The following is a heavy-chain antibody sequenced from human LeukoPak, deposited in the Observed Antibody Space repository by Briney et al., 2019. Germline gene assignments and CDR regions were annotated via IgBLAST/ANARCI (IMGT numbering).Heavy chain of an antibody. V-gene: IGHV1-69*04. Sequence: ASVKVSCKASGGTFSSYAISWVRQAPGQGLEWMGRIIPILGIANYAQKFQGRVTMTEDTSTDTAYMELSSLRSEDTAVYYCATSLEMGLSPDAFDIWGQGTMVTVSS. D-gene: IGHD1/OR15-1a*01. CDR3: ATSLEMGLSPDAFDI. CDR1: GGTFSSYA. J-gene: IGHJ3*02. CDR2: IIPILGIA.